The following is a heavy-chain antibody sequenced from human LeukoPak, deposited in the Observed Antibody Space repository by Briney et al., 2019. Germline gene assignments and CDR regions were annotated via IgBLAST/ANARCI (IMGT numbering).Heavy chain of an antibody. CDR2: IYYSGST. CDR3: ARGRGVGYSSSWPLNNWFDP. V-gene: IGHV4-59*12. D-gene: IGHD6-13*01. Sequence: SETLSLTCTVSGGSISSYYWSWIRQPPGKGLEWIGYIYYSGSTNYNPSLKSRVTISVDTSKNQFSLKLSSVTAADAAVYYCARGRGVGYSSSWPLNNWFDPWGQGTLVTVSS. CDR1: GGSISSYY. J-gene: IGHJ5*02.